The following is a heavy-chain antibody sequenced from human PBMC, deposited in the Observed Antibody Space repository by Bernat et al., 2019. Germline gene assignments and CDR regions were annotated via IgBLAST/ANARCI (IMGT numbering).Heavy chain of an antibody. Sequence: EVQLVESGGGLVKPGGSLRLSCAASGFTFSNAWMSWVRQAPGKGLEWVGHIKSKTDGGTTDYAAPVKGRFTISRDDSKNTLYLQMNSLKTEDTAVYYCTTGLGWRWFDPWGQGTLVTVSS. CDR3: TTGLGWRWFDP. CDR2: IKSKTDGGTT. J-gene: IGHJ5*02. CDR1: GFTFSNAW. V-gene: IGHV3-15*01. D-gene: IGHD2-15*01.